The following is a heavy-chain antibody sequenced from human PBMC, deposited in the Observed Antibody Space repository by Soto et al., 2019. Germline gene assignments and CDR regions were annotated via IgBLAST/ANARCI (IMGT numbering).Heavy chain of an antibody. Sequence: GGSLRLSCAASGFTFGNYAMHWVRQAPGKGLEWVAVTSFDGSDKYNADSVKGRFTISRDNSKNTLYLQMSSLRPEDTGVYFCARAVGMTTVNLDYWGQGTLVTVSS. CDR2: TSFDGSDK. CDR3: ARAVGMTTVNLDY. V-gene: IGHV3-30*04. CDR1: GFTFGNYA. J-gene: IGHJ4*02. D-gene: IGHD1-26*01.